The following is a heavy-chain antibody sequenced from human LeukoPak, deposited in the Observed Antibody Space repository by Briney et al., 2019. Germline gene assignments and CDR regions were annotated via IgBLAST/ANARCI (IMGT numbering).Heavy chain of an antibody. CDR1: GGSISSSSYY. V-gene: IGHV4-39*07. D-gene: IGHD3-22*01. J-gene: IGHJ4*02. CDR2: IYYSGST. Sequence: KPSETLSLTCTVSGGSISSSSYYWGWIRQPPGKGLEWIVSIYYSGSTYYSPSLKSRVTMSVDTSTNQFSLKLISVTAADTALYYCARNFYASSGYYLDDFYFDFWGQGTLVTVSS. CDR3: ARNFYASSGYYLDDFYFDF.